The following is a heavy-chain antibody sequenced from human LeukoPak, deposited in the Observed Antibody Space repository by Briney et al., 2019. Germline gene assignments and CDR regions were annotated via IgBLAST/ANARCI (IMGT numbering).Heavy chain of an antibody. CDR1: GFTFSSYW. Sequence: GGSLRLSCAASGFTFSSYWMHWVRQAPGKGLAWVSRINSDGSSTSYADSVKGRFTISRDNAKNTLYLQMNSLRAEDTAVYYCARASSSSHDYWGQGTLVTVSS. V-gene: IGHV3-74*01. J-gene: IGHJ4*02. CDR3: ARASSSSHDY. CDR2: INSDGSST. D-gene: IGHD6-13*01.